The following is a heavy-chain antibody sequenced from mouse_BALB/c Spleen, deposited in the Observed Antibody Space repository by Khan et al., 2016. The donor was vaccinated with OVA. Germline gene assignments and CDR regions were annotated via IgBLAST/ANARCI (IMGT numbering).Heavy chain of an antibody. CDR3: ARRGYDYGRGALFAY. CDR2: IWSAGST. CDR1: GFSLNNYS. Sequence: VKLEVSGPGLVQPSQSLSITCTVSGFSLNNYSVHWVRQSPGKGLEWLGVIWSAGSTDYNAAFISRLTISKDTSRSQVFFKMNSLQPNDTAIYYCARRGYDYGRGALFAYWGQGTLVTVSA. J-gene: IGHJ3*01. V-gene: IGHV2-2*02. D-gene: IGHD2-4*01.